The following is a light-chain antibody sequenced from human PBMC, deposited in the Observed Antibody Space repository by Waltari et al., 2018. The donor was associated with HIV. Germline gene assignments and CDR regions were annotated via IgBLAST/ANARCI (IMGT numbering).Light chain of an antibody. Sequence: QSVLTQPPSASGTPGQRVTISCSGSNSNIGGKDVYWFQHLPGTAPKLLIYRTNQRRSGVPDRFSGSKSGTSASLAISGLRSDDEADYYCAAWDDTRSSYVFGTGTTVTV. CDR1: NSNIGGKD. V-gene: IGLV1-47*01. CDR3: AAWDDTRSSYV. J-gene: IGLJ1*01. CDR2: RTN.